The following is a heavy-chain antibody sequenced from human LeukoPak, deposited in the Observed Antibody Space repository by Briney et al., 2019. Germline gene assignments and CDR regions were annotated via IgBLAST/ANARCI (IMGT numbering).Heavy chain of an antibody. CDR3: ARPREGYTGGAFDY. V-gene: IGHV3-30-3*01. D-gene: IGHD5-24*01. CDR2: ISYDGSNT. CDR1: GFTFSNYA. Sequence: PGKSLRLSCAASGFTFSNYAMHWVRQAPGKGLEWVASISYDGSNTYYADSMKGRFTISRDNSKNTLYVQMNSLRGEDTAVYYCARPREGYTGGAFDYWGQGTLVTVSS. J-gene: IGHJ4*02.